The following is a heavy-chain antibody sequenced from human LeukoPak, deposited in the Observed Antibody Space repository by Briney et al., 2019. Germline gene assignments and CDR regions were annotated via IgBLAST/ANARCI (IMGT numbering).Heavy chain of an antibody. D-gene: IGHD3-22*01. CDR1: GFTFSSYW. CDR3: ARDHYYDSSGYYYLDY. CDR2: KKQDGCEK. J-gene: IGHJ4*02. Sequence: GGSLRLSCAASGFTFSSYWMSWVRQAPGKGLECVANKKQDGCEKYCVDSVKGRFTISRDNAKDSLYLQMNSLRAEDTAVYYCARDHYYDSSGYYYLDYWGEGTLVSVCS. V-gene: IGHV3-7*04.